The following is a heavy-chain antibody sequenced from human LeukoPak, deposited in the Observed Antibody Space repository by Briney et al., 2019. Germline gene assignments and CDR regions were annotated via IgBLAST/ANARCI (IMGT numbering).Heavy chain of an antibody. CDR2: IYHSGST. J-gene: IGHJ5*02. CDR3: ARDPGITGTNNWFDP. Sequence: PSETLSLTCTVSGYSISSGYYWGWIRPPPGKGLEWIGSIYHSGSTYYNPSLKSRVTISVDTSKNQFSLKLSSVTAADTAVYYRARDPGITGTNNWFDPWGQGTLVTVPS. V-gene: IGHV4-38-2*02. D-gene: IGHD1-7*01. CDR1: GYSISSGYY.